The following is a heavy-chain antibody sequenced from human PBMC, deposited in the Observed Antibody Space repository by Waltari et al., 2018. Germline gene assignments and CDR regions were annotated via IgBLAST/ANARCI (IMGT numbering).Heavy chain of an antibody. V-gene: IGHV3-23*01. J-gene: IGHJ5*02. D-gene: IGHD6-13*01. CDR1: GFTFSSYA. CDR3: AKEDPPLEGAGNA. CDR2: ISGSGGTT. Sequence: EVQLLESGGGLVQPGGSLRLSCAASGFTFSSYAMSWVRPAQGKGLEGVSAISGSGGTTYYADSVKGRFTISRDNSKNTLYLQMNSLRAEDTAVYYCAKEDPPLEGAGNAWGQGTLVTVSS.